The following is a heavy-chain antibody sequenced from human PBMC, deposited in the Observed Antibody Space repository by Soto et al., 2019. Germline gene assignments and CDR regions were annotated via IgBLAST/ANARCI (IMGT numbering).Heavy chain of an antibody. CDR1: GDSVSSNSAA. CDR2: TYYRSKWYN. CDR3: ARDLRYYYDSSGYYGDNWFDP. J-gene: IGHJ5*02. D-gene: IGHD3-22*01. Sequence: PSQTLSLTCAISGDSVSSNSAAWNWIRQSPSRGLEWLGRTYYRSKWYNDYAVSVKSRITINPDTSKNQFSLQLNSVTPEDTAVYYCARDLRYYYDSSGYYGDNWFDPWGQGXLVTVSS. V-gene: IGHV6-1*01.